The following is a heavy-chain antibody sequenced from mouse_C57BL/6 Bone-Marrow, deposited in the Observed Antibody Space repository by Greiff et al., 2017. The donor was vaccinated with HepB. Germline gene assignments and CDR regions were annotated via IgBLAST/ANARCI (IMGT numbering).Heavy chain of an antibody. D-gene: IGHD1-1*01. J-gene: IGHJ3*01. Sequence: DVQLVESGGGLVQPGGSLSFSCAASGFTFTDYYMSWVRQPPGKALEWFGFIRNKANGYTTEYSVSVKGRFTITRDNSPSILYLQMHALRAEDSATYYCAGCRDYGSPAWFAYWGQGTLVTVSA. CDR3: AGCRDYGSPAWFAY. CDR2: IRNKANGYTT. V-gene: IGHV7-3*01. CDR1: GFTFTDYY.